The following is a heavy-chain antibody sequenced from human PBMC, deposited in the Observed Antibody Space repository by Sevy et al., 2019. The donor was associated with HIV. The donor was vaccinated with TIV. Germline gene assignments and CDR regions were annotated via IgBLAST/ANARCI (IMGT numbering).Heavy chain of an antibody. D-gene: IGHD6-13*01. Sequence: GGSLRLSCAASGFTFSSYAMSWVRQAPGKGLEWVSAISGSGGSTYYADSVKGRFTISRDNSKNTLYLQMNSLRAEDTAVYYCAKDPRSYNSSSWYYFDYWGQGTLVTVS. J-gene: IGHJ4*02. CDR3: AKDPRSYNSSSWYYFDY. V-gene: IGHV3-23*01. CDR2: ISGSGGST. CDR1: GFTFSSYA.